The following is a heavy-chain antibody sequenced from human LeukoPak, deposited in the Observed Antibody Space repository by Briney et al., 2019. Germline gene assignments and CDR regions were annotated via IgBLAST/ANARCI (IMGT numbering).Heavy chain of an antibody. CDR3: ATRPVVMGGYYFDY. V-gene: IGHV1-69*13. J-gene: IGHJ4*02. CDR2: IIPIFGTA. D-gene: IGHD4-23*01. CDR1: GGSFSSYD. Sequence: SVKVACKASGGSFSSYDLSWVRQAPGQGLEWMGGIIPIFGTANYAQKFQGRVTITADESTSTAYMELSSLRSEDTAVYYCATRPVVMGGYYFDYWGQGTLVTVSS.